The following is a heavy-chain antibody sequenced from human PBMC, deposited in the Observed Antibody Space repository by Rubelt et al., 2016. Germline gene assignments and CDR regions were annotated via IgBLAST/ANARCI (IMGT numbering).Heavy chain of an antibody. J-gene: IGHJ4*02. CDR2: INPNSGGT. CDR3: ARSLRTEAY. Sequence: QVQLVQSGAEVKTPGASVKVSCKASGYNFNGYYMHWVRQAPGQGLEWMGWINPNSGGTNYAQQFQGRVTMTRDTSLSTAYMELSSLTSDDTAVYYCARSLRTEAYWGQGTLVTVSS. D-gene: IGHD2-8*02. CDR1: GYNFNGYY. V-gene: IGHV1-2*02.